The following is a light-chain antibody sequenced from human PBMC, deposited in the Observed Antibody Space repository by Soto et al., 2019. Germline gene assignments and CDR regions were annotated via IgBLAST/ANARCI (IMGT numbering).Light chain of an antibody. Sequence: QSALTQPASVSGSPGQSITISCTGTSSAVGAYNYVSWYQHLPGEAPKLILFEVTKRPSGVSDRFSGSKSGNTASLTISGLQAEDEADYFCHSYTTSSTYVFGAGTKLTVL. CDR1: SSAVGAYNY. V-gene: IGLV2-14*01. CDR3: HSYTTSSTYV. J-gene: IGLJ1*01. CDR2: EVT.